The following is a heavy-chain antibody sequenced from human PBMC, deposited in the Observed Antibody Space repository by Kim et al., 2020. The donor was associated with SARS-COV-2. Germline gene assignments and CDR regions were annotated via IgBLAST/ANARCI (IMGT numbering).Heavy chain of an antibody. Sequence: GGSLRLSCVASGFTFSSYSMIWVRQAPGKGLEWVADIGQDGGEEHYLDSVKGRFTVSRDNAKNSLYLQMNSLRVEDTALYYCAKDVNCNDLAWGQGTQVT. D-gene: IGHD1-20*01. CDR1: GFTFSSYS. CDR2: IGQDGGEE. V-gene: IGHV3-7*01. J-gene: IGHJ4*02. CDR3: AKDVNCNDLA.